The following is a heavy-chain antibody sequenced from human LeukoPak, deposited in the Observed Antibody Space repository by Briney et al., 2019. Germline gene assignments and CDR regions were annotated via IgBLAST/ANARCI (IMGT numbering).Heavy chain of an antibody. CDR3: ARDPDVGIAVAGYYFDY. Sequence: GRSLRLSCAASGFTFSSYAMHWVRQAPGKGLEWVAVISYDGSNKYYADSVKGRFTISRDNSKNTLYLQMNSLRAEDTAVYYCARDPDVGIAVAGYYFDYWGQGTLVTVSP. CDR2: ISYDGSNK. D-gene: IGHD6-19*01. CDR1: GFTFSSYA. V-gene: IGHV3-30-3*01. J-gene: IGHJ4*02.